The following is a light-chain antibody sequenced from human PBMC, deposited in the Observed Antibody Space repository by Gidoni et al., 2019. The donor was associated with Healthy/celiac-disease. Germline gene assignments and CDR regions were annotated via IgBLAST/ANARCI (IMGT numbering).Light chain of an antibody. V-gene: IGKV3-15*01. J-gene: IGKJ2*01. CDR3: QQYNTWPLYT. CDR1: QSVSSH. CDR2: GAS. Sequence: EREMTQSPATLSVSPGERATLSCRASQSVSSHLAWYQQKPGQAPRLLIYGASTRATGIPARFSGSGSGPEFTLTISSLQSEDFVVYYCQQYNTWPLYTFGQXTKLEIK.